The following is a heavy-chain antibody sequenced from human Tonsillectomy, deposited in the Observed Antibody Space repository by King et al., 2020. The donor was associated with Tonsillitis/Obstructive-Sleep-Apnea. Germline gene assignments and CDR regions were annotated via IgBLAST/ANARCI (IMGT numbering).Heavy chain of an antibody. J-gene: IGHJ4*02. D-gene: IGHD3-9*01. Sequence: QVQLQQWGAGLLKPSETLSLTCAVYGGSFSGYYWSWIRQPPGKGLEWIGEINHSGSTNYNPSLKSRVTISIDTSKNQFALKLSSVTAADTAVYYCASLKDILTGYSNFDYWGQGTLVTVSS. CDR3: ASLKDILTGYSNFDY. CDR1: GGSFSGYY. CDR2: INHSGST. V-gene: IGHV4-34*01.